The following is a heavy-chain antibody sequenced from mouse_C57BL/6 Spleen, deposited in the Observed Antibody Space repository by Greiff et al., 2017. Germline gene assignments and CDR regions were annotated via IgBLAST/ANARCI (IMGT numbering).Heavy chain of an antibody. Sequence: QVQLQQSGAELVKPGASVKMSCKASGYTFTSYWITWVKQRPGQGLEWIGDIYPGSGSTNYNEKFKSKATLTVDTSSSTAYMQLSSLTSEDSAVYYCARSEGGSSYVFDYWGQGTTLTVSS. CDR3: ARSEGGSSYVFDY. V-gene: IGHV1-55*01. CDR2: IYPGSGST. CDR1: GYTFTSYW. D-gene: IGHD1-1*01. J-gene: IGHJ2*01.